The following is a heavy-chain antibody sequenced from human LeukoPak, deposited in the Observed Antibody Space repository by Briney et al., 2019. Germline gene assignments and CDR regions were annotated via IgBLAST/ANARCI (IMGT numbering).Heavy chain of an antibody. J-gene: IGHJ4*02. CDR3: ARGDPYSSSWSQFDY. CDR1: GYTFTSYD. D-gene: IGHD6-13*01. V-gene: IGHV1-8*03. Sequence: GAPVKISCKASGYTFTSYDINWVRQATGQGLEWMGWMNPNSGNTGYAQKFQGRVTITRNTPISTAYMELSSLRSEDTAVYYCARGDPYSSSWSQFDYWGQGTLVTVSS. CDR2: MNPNSGNT.